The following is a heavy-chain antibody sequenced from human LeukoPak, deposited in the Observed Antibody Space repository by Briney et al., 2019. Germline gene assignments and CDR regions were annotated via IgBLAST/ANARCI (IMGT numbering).Heavy chain of an antibody. CDR2: IKEDGSEK. CDR1: EFTLRNYW. CDR3: ARSFYGHDPYYCYMDV. V-gene: IGHV3-7*01. J-gene: IGHJ6*03. D-gene: IGHD2-2*01. Sequence: GGSLRLSCAASEFTLRNYWMSWVRQAPGKGLEWVATIKEDGSEKYYVDSVKGRFTISRENAKNSLYLQMNSLRAEDTAVYYCARSFYGHDPYYCYMDVWGKGTTVTASS.